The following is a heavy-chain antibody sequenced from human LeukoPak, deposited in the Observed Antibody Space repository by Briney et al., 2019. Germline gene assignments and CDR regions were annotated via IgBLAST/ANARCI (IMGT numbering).Heavy chain of an antibody. Sequence: GGSLRLSCAASGFTFSSYAIHWVRQAPGRGLEYVSSISSNGGSTDYANSVKGRFTISRDNSKNTLYLQMGSLRTEDMAVYYCARVSSIAPRGYFDFWGQGTLVTVSS. J-gene: IGHJ4*02. CDR3: ARVSSIAPRGYFDF. CDR1: GFTFSSYA. CDR2: ISSNGGST. V-gene: IGHV3-64*01. D-gene: IGHD6-6*01.